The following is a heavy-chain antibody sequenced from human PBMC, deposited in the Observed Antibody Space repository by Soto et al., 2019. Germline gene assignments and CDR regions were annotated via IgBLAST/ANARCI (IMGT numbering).Heavy chain of an antibody. CDR2: IYYSGST. CDR3: ARRDGYNPFDY. CDR1: GGSISSYY. D-gene: IGHD5-12*01. Sequence: PSETLSLTCTVSGGSISSYYWSWIRQPPGKGLEWIGYIYYSGSTNYNPSLKSRATISVDTSKNQFSLILSSVTAADTAVYYCARRDGYNPFDYWGQGTLVTVSS. V-gene: IGHV4-59*01. J-gene: IGHJ4*02.